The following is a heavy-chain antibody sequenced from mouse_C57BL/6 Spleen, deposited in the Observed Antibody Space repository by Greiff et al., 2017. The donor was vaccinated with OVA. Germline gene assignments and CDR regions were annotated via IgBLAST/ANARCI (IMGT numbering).Heavy chain of an antibody. V-gene: IGHV1-26*01. CDR3: ARPPPYYYGSSYYFDY. CDR2: INPNNGGT. J-gene: IGHJ2*01. D-gene: IGHD1-1*01. CDR1: GYTFTDYY. Sequence: VQLQQSGPELVKPGASVKISCKASGYTFTDYYMNWVKQSHGKSLEWIGDINPNNGGTSYNQKFKGKATLTVDKSSSTAYMELRSLTSEDSAVYYCARPPPYYYGSSYYFDYWGQGTTLTVSS.